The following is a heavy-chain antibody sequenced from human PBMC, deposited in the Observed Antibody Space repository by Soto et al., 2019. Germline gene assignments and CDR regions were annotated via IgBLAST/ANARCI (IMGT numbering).Heavy chain of an antibody. J-gene: IGHJ6*02. CDR1: GFTFSSYA. CDR3: AKDAGHYGDYPMGQYYYYGIDV. CDR2: ISGSGGST. V-gene: IGHV3-23*01. Sequence: EVQLLESGGGLVQPGGSLRLSCAASGFTFSSYAMSWVRQAPGKGLEWVSAISGSGGSTYYADSVKGRFTISRDNSKNTLYLQMNSLRAEDTAVYYCAKDAGHYGDYPMGQYYYYGIDVWGQGTTVTVSS. D-gene: IGHD4-17*01.